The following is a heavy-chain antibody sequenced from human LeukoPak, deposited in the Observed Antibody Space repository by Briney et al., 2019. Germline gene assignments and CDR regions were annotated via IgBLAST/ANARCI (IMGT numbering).Heavy chain of an antibody. D-gene: IGHD3-22*01. CDR1: GYTFTSYD. CDR2: MNPNSGNT. CDR3: ARVNPYDSSGYYYRFGAFDI. J-gene: IGHJ3*02. Sequence: ASVKVSCKASGYTFTSYDINWVRQATGQGLEWMGWMNPNSGNTGYAQKFQGRVTMTRNTSISTAYMELSSLRSEDTAVYYCARVNPYDSSGYYYRFGAFDIWGQGTMVTVSS. V-gene: IGHV1-8*01.